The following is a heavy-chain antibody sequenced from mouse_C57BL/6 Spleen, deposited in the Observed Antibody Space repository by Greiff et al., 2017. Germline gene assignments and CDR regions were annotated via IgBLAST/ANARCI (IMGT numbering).Heavy chain of an antibody. V-gene: IGHV8-12*01. CDR1: GFSLSTSGMG. CDR2: IYWDDDK. J-gene: IGHJ4*01. CDR3: ARVYCNYLYYAMDY. D-gene: IGHD2-1*01. Sequence: QVTLKVSGPGLLQSSQTLSLTCSFSGFSLSTSGMGVSWIRQPSGKGLEWLAHIYWDDDKRYNPSLKSRLTISKDTSRHQVFLKITSLDTADTATYYCARVYCNYLYYAMDYWGQGTSVTVSS.